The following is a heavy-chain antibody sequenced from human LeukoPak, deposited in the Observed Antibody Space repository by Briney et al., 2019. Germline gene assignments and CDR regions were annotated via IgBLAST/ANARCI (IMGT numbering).Heavy chain of an antibody. D-gene: IGHD6-19*01. V-gene: IGHV4-30-4*01. J-gene: IGHJ6*02. Sequence: SETLSLTCTVSGGSISSGDYYWSWIRQPPGKGLEWIGYIYYSGSTYYNPSLKSRVTISVDTSKNQFSLKLSSVTAEDTAVYYCARDRQLPSYNGYSSGWYESYYYGMDVWGQGTTVTVSS. CDR2: IYYSGST. CDR1: GGSISSGDYY. CDR3: ARDRQLPSYNGYSSGWYESYYYGMDV.